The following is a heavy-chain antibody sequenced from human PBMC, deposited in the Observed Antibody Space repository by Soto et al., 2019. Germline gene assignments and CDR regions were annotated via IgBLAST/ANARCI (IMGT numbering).Heavy chain of an antibody. V-gene: IGHV3-23*01. CDR3: AKVISTIDY. CDR2: ISGSGGST. D-gene: IGHD3-3*02. CDR1: GFTFSSYS. Sequence: GGSLILSCASSGFTFSSYSRILVRQAPGKGLEWVSAISGSGGSTYYADSVKGRFTISRDNSKNTLYLQMNSLRAEDTAVYYCAKVISTIDYWGQGTLVTVSS. J-gene: IGHJ4*02.